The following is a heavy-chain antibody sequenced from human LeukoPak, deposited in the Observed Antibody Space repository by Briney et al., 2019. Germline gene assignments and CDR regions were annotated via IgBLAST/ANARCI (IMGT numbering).Heavy chain of an antibody. Sequence: PGGSLRPSCEASGFTFSTYTMYWVRQAPGKGLEYVSTVSSDGGSTYYANSVKGRFTISRDNSKNTLYLQMGSLRGEDSAVYYCAKLGYCSGGSCYVPFDYWGQGTLVTVSS. D-gene: IGHD2-15*01. J-gene: IGHJ4*02. V-gene: IGHV3-64*01. CDR3: AKLGYCSGGSCYVPFDY. CDR2: VSSDGGST. CDR1: GFTFSTYT.